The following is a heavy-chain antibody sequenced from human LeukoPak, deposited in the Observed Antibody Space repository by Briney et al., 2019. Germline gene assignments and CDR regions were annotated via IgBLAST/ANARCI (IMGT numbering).Heavy chain of an antibody. Sequence: SETLSLTCTVSGGSISSYYWSWIRQSPGKGLECIGYIHYTGSTNYNPSLKSRVTILLDTSKNHFSLGLSSVTATDTAIYFCARGRGGRLSASNWFDTWGQGILVTVSS. CDR2: IHYTGST. V-gene: IGHV4-59*08. CDR1: GGSISSYY. J-gene: IGHJ5*02. D-gene: IGHD2/OR15-2a*01. CDR3: ARGRGGRLSASNWFDT.